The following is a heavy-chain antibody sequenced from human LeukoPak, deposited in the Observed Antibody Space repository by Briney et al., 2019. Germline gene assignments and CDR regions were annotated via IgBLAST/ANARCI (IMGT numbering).Heavy chain of an antibody. D-gene: IGHD3-10*01. CDR3: AAYYYGSFPPKNFDF. CDR2: ISGSGGST. V-gene: IGHV3-23*01. Sequence: GGSLRLSCAASGFTFSSYAMSWVRQAPGKGLEWVSAISGSGGSTYYADSVKGRFTISRDNSRNTVYLQMNRLRAEDTALYYCAAYYYGSFPPKNFDFWGQGTLVTVSS. J-gene: IGHJ4*02. CDR1: GFTFSSYA.